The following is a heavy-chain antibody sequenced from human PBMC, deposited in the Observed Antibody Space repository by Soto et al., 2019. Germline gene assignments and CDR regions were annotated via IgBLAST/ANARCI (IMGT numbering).Heavy chain of an antibody. J-gene: IGHJ4*02. CDR1: GFTFSSYA. V-gene: IGHV3-23*01. CDR3: AKDSSHANAKQQLVHLGVRDELS. Sequence: GGSLRLSCAASGFTFSSYAMSWVRQAPGKGLEWVSAISGSGGSTYYADSVKGRFTISRDNSKNTLYLQMNSLRAKDTAVYYCAKDSSHANAKQQLVHLGVRDELSWGQGTLVTVSS. D-gene: IGHD6-13*01. CDR2: ISGSGGST.